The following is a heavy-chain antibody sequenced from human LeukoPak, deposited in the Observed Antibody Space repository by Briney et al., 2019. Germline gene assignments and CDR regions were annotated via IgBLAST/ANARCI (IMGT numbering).Heavy chain of an antibody. CDR2: IHYSGST. D-gene: IGHD3-3*01. CDR1: SGSINNYY. Sequence: SETLSLTCTVSSGSINNYYWSWIRQPPGEGLEWIAYIHYSGSTDYNPSLKSRATMSIDTSKKQFSLKLSSVTAADTAVYYCARGRRGDFWSGYLTYFDYWGQGTLVTVSS. CDR3: ARGRRGDFWSGYLTYFDY. J-gene: IGHJ4*02. V-gene: IGHV4-59*12.